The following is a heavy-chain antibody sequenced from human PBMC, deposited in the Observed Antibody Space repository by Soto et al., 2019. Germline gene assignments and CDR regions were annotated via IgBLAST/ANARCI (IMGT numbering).Heavy chain of an antibody. CDR1: GFPFNSYA. Sequence: GGSLRLSCAASGFPFNSYAMSWVRQAPGKGLEWVSTISGSGRSTYFADSVKGRLTISRDNSKNTLYLQMNSLRAEDTAVYYSAKKRMVGNMRDGAYYYGMDVWGQGTTVTVSS. CDR3: AKKRMVGNMRDGAYYYGMDV. V-gene: IGHV3-23*01. CDR2: ISGSGRST. J-gene: IGHJ6*02. D-gene: IGHD2-15*01.